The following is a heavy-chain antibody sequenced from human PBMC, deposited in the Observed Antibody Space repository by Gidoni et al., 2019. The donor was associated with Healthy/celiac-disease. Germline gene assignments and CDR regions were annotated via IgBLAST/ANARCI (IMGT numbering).Heavy chain of an antibody. D-gene: IGHD3-3*01. Sequence: EVQLVESGGGLVQPGRSLRLSCAAPGFTFDDYAMHWVRQAPGKGLEWVSGISWNSGSIGYADSVKGRFTISRDNAKNSLYLQMNSLRAEDTALYYCAKLESPFDYWGQGTLVTVSS. CDR1: GFTFDDYA. J-gene: IGHJ4*02. CDR3: AKLESPFDY. CDR2: ISWNSGSI. V-gene: IGHV3-9*01.